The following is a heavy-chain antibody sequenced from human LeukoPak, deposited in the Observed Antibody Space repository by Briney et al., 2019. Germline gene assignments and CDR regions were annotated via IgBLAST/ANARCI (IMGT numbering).Heavy chain of an antibody. V-gene: IGHV3-23*01. CDR1: GFTFSSYA. J-gene: IGHJ4*02. D-gene: IGHD2-2*01. CDR3: AKAHCSPTSCSRIDY. CDR2: IGAGGTFT. Sequence: GGSLRLSCTASGFTFSSYAMNWVRQAPGKGLEWVSGIGAGGTFTYYADSVKGRFTISRDNSRNTLYLQMNSLRADDTAVYYCAKAHCSPTSCSRIDYWGQGTLVTVSS.